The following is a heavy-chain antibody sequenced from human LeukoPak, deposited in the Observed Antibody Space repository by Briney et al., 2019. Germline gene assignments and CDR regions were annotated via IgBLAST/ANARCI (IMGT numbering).Heavy chain of an antibody. D-gene: IGHD6-13*01. V-gene: IGHV3-23*01. CDR3: AKGYSSSWYYFDY. J-gene: IGHJ4*02. Sequence: GGSLRLSCAASEFTFSSYAMSWVRQAPGKGLEWVSAISGSGGSTYYADSVKGRFTISRDNSKNTLYLQMNNLRAEDTAVYYCAKGYSSSWYYFDYWGQGALVTAFS. CDR1: EFTFSSYA. CDR2: ISGSGGST.